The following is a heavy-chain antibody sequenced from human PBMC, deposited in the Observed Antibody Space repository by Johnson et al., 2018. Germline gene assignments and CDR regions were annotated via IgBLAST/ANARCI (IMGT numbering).Heavy chain of an antibody. CDR1: GGSFSGYY. CDR3: ARGRYCSGGSCLLRARPGYFQH. J-gene: IGHJ1*01. D-gene: IGHD2-15*01. V-gene: IGHV4-34*01. Sequence: QVQLQQWGAGLLKPSETLSLICAVYGGSFSGYYWSWIRQPPGQGLEWIGEINPSGNTNFNPALKRRVTISVDTSKNQFSLKLSSVTAADTAVDYCARGRYCSGGSCLLRARPGYFQHWGQGTLVTVSS. CDR2: INPSGNT.